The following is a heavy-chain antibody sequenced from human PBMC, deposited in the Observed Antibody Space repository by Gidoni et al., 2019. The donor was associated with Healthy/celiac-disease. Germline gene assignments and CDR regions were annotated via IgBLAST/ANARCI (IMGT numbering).Heavy chain of an antibody. V-gene: IGHV3-33*01. CDR1: GFTFSSYG. Sequence: QVQLVESGGGVVQPGRSLRLSCAASGFTFSSYGMHWVRQAPGKGLEWVAVIWYDGSNKYYADSVKGRFTISRDNSKNTLYLQMNSLRAEDTAVYYCAREGKVLRFFGYGMDVWGQGTTVTVSS. J-gene: IGHJ6*02. CDR2: IWYDGSNK. CDR3: AREGKVLRFFGYGMDV. D-gene: IGHD3-3*01.